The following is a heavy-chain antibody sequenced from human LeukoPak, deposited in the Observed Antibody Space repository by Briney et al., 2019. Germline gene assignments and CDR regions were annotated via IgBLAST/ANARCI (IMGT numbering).Heavy chain of an antibody. CDR3: ARRSSGPLYYYYYYMDV. J-gene: IGHJ6*03. Sequence: GSLRLSCAASGFTFSSYAMSWVRQAPGKGLEWVSAIRDSGSGTYYADSVKGRFTISRDNAKNTPYLQMNSLRAEDTAVYYCARRSSGPLYYYYYYMDVWGKGTTVTVSS. CDR1: GFTFSSYA. CDR2: IRDSGSGT. V-gene: IGHV3-23*01. D-gene: IGHD3-22*01.